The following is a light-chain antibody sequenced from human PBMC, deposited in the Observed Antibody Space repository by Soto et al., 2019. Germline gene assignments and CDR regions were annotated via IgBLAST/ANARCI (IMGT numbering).Light chain of an antibody. CDR2: GAS. CDR3: QQYGTSLFT. Sequence: EIVLTQSPGTLSLSPGERATLSCRASQSVSSASLAWYQQKPGQAPRLLIYGASSRATGIPDRFSDSGSGTDFTLTISRLEPEHFAVYYCQQYGTSLFTFGPGTKVDIK. CDR1: QSVSSAS. J-gene: IGKJ3*01. V-gene: IGKV3-20*01.